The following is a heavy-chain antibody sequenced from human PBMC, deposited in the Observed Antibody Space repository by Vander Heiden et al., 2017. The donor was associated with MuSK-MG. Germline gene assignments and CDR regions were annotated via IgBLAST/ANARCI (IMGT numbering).Heavy chain of an antibody. Sequence: EGQLVESGGGLVQPGGSWRLSCIASGFLIYHIWMCWVPQGPGKGLEWVASINQHGTEIYYADSVKRRVTISRDNAKASLFLQFNTLTVGDTAVYYCTRNFRNAAGDGFQIWGRGT. V-gene: IGHV3-7*03. CDR1: GFLIYHIW. D-gene: IGHD6-19*01. J-gene: IGHJ3*01. CDR2: INQHGTEI. CDR3: TRNFRNAAGDGFQI.